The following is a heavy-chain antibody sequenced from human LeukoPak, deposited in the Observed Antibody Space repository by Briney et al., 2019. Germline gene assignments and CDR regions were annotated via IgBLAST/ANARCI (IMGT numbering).Heavy chain of an antibody. D-gene: IGHD1-14*01. CDR3: ARKPGYYHYYMDV. J-gene: IGHJ6*03. Sequence: SETLSLTCTVSGGSISGNNYYWGWIRQPPGKGLEWIGSIYYSGTTYYNPSLESRVTISVDTSKNLFSLKLASVTVADTAAYYCARKPGYYHYYMDVWGKGTTVTVSS. V-gene: IGHV4-39*07. CDR2: IYYSGTT. CDR1: GGSISGNNYY.